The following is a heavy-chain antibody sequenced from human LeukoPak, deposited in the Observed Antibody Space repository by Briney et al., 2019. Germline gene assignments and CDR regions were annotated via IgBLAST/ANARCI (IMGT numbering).Heavy chain of an antibody. Sequence: PGGSLRLSCAASGFTFSSYSMNWVRQAPGKGLEWVANINQDGSEEYYVDSVKGRFTISRDNAKNSLYLQMNSLRAEDTAVYYCARDLYRIVVVPHYFDYWGQGTLVTVSS. CDR1: GFTFSSYS. CDR3: ARDLYRIVVVPHYFDY. J-gene: IGHJ4*02. D-gene: IGHD3-22*01. CDR2: INQDGSEE. V-gene: IGHV3-7*01.